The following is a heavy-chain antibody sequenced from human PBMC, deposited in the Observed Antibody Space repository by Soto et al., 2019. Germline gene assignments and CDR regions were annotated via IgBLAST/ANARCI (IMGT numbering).Heavy chain of an antibody. V-gene: IGHV3-7*01. CDR3: ARDSPPLRYCSSTSCYLYYMDV. Sequence: GGSLRLSCAASGFTFSSYWMSWVRQAPGKGLEWVANIKQDGSEKYYVDSVKGRFTISRDNAKNSLYLQMNSLRAEDTAVYYCARDSPPLRYCSSTSCYLYYMDVWGKGTTVTVSS. J-gene: IGHJ6*03. D-gene: IGHD2-2*01. CDR2: IKQDGSEK. CDR1: GFTFSSYW.